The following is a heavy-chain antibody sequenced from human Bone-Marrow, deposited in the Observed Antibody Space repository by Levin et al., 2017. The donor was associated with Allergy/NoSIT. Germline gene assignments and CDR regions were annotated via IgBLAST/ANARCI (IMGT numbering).Heavy chain of an antibody. V-gene: IGHV3-11*06. D-gene: IGHD3-10*01. CDR3: ARDYSYFYGSGSSTGGYYYLDV. CDR1: GFSFGDSY. Sequence: GGSLRLSCTASGFSFGDSYMSWIRQAPGKGLEWVSFISSTGRYTDYADSLKGRFTISRDNARNSLYLQMSSLRVEDTAIYYCARDYSYFYGSGSSTGGYYYLDVWGRGTTVTVSS. J-gene: IGHJ6*03. CDR2: ISSTGRYT.